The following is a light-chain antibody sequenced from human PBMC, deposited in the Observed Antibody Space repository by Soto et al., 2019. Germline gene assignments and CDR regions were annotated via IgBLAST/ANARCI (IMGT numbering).Light chain of an antibody. CDR1: SSDVGSYNL. J-gene: IGLJ2*01. CDR2: EGS. Sequence: QSALTQPASVSGSPGQSITISCTGTSSDVGSYNLVSWYQQHPGKAPKLMIYEGSKRPSGVSNRFSGSKSGNTASLTISGPQAVKEGDYYCSTYVRRSTNVVFAGGTRLTLL. V-gene: IGLV2-23*01. CDR3: STYVRRSTNVV.